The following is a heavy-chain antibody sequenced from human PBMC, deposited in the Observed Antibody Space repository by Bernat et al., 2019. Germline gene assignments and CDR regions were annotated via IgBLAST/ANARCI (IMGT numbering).Heavy chain of an antibody. D-gene: IGHD5-24*01. CDR1: GGSISSSSYY. J-gene: IGHJ3*02. V-gene: IGHV4-39*01. CDR2: IYYSGST. Sequence: QLQLQESGPGLVKPSETLSLTCTVSGGSISSSSYYWVWIRQPPGKGLEWIGSIYYSGSTYYNPSLKSRVTISVDTSKNQFSLKLSSVTAADTAVYYCARRGTEMATNYAFDIWGQGTMVTVSS. CDR3: ARRGTEMATNYAFDI.